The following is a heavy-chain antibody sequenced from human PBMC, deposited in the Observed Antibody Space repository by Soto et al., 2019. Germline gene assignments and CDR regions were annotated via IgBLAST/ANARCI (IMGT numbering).Heavy chain of an antibody. D-gene: IGHD6-13*01. CDR1: GFTFSSYG. J-gene: IGHJ4*02. V-gene: IGHV3-30*02. Sequence: PGGSLRLSCAASGFTFSSYGMHWVRQAPGKGLEWVAVIWYDGSNKYYADSVKGRFTISRDNSKNTLYLQMNSLRAEDTAVYYCANILGSGYSSSWANYWGEGTLVTVSS. CDR3: ANILGSGYSSSWANY. CDR2: IWYDGSNK.